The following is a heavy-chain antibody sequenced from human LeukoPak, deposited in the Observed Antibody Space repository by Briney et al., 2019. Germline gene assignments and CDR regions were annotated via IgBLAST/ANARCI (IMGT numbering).Heavy chain of an antibody. CDR3: AKDRGRGIVVVPPTIDY. CDR1: GFTFSSYA. CDR2: ISGSGGST. V-gene: IGHV3-23*01. Sequence: PGGSLRLSCAASGFTFSSYAMSWVRQAPGKGLEWVSAISGSGGSTYYADSVKGRFTISRDNSKNTLYLQMNSLRAEDTAAYYCAKDRGRGIVVVPPTIDYWGQGTLVTVSS. D-gene: IGHD2-2*01. J-gene: IGHJ4*02.